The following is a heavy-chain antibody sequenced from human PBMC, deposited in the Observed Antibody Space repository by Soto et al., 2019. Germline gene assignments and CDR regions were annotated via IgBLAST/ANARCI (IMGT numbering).Heavy chain of an antibody. V-gene: IGHV3-23*01. D-gene: IGHD3-22*01. J-gene: IGHJ4*02. CDR2: ISGSGTNT. CDR1: GFTFNIYG. Sequence: PGGSLRLSCAASGFTFNIYGMTWVRQAPGKGLEWVSSISGSGTNTYYADSVKGRFTISRDNSKNTLYLQMNSLRAEDTAVYYCAKASSSYYWNYWGQGTLVTV. CDR3: AKASSSYYWNY.